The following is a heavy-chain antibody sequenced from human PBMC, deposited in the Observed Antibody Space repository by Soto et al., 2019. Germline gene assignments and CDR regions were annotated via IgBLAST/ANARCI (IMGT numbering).Heavy chain of an antibody. Sequence: QVKLQESGPGLVKPSGTLSLTCDVSGGSISSSNWWSLVRQPPGKGLEWIGEIYHSGSTNYNPSLKSRDTISVDKSKNQFSLKLSSVNAADTAVYYCARAGSGSPTYGMDVWGQGTTVTVSS. V-gene: IGHV4-4*02. CDR1: GGSISSSNW. D-gene: IGHD3-10*01. J-gene: IGHJ6*02. CDR2: IYHSGST. CDR3: ARAGSGSPTYGMDV.